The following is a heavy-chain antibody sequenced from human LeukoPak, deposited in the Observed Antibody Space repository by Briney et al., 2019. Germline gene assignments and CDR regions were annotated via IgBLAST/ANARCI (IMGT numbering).Heavy chain of an antibody. D-gene: IGHD3-10*01. V-gene: IGHV1-69*13. CDR2: IIPIFGTA. CDR3: ARVGADTYGSGHPEGDCDY. J-gene: IGHJ4*02. Sequence: ASVKVSCKASGGTFSSYAISWVRQAPGQGLEWMGGIIPIFGTANYAQKFQGRVTITADESTSTAYMELSSLRSEDTAVYYCARVGADTYGSGHPEGDCDYWGQGTLVTVSS. CDR1: GGTFSSYA.